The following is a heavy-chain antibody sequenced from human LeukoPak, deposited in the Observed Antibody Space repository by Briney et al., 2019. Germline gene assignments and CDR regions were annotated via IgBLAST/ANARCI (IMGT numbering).Heavy chain of an antibody. Sequence: SETLSLTCTVSGGSISTSSYYWGWIRQPPGKGLEWIGNMYYSGTTYYNPSLKSRVTISVDTSNNQFSLKLSSVTAADTAVYYCARARGEASPNYFDYWGQGTLVTVSS. V-gene: IGHV4-39*07. CDR3: ARARGEASPNYFDY. J-gene: IGHJ4*02. D-gene: IGHD2-21*01. CDR1: GGSISTSSYY. CDR2: MYYSGTT.